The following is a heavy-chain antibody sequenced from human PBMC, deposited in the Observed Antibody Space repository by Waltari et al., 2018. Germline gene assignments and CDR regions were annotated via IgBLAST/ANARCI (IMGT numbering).Heavy chain of an antibody. Sequence: QVHLVESGGGVVQPGGSLRLSCAASGFTFSDYGMHWVRQAPGKGLEWVAFIRYDAIDIYDRDSVKGRFTISRDNSKNTLFLQMSSLRPEDTAVYYCAKVGVGLTTWYPFDVWGQGTMVTVSS. CDR3: AKVGVGLTTWYPFDV. D-gene: IGHD1-1*01. CDR1: GFTFSDYG. CDR2: IRYDAIDI. J-gene: IGHJ3*01. V-gene: IGHV3-30*02.